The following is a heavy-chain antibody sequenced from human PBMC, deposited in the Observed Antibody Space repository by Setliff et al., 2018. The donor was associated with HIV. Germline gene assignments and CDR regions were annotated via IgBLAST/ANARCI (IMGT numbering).Heavy chain of an antibody. D-gene: IGHD3-22*01. Sequence: SETLSLTCTVSGGSIRSYYWSWIRQPPGKGLEWIGYIYTTGSTNYNPSLKSRVTMSVDTSKNQFSLKLSSVTAADTAVYYCARGLSFYDPGGFDYWGQGTLVTVSS. CDR3: ARGLSFYDPGGFDY. V-gene: IGHV4-4*09. CDR2: IYTTGST. J-gene: IGHJ4*02. CDR1: GGSIRSYY.